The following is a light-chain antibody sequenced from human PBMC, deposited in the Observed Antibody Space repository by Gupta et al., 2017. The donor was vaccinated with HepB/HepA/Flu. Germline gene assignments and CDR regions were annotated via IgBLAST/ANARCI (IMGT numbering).Light chain of an antibody. CDR1: QSLLHSNGYKY. CDR2: LGS. V-gene: IGKV2-28*01. CDR3: RQALQTPT. J-gene: IGKJ3*01. Sequence: DMVITSSPITLPVIPGEPASISCRSSQSLLHSNGYKYLDWYLQTPGQSPQLLIYLGSNRASGVPDRFSGSGSGTDFTLKISRVEAEDVGVYYCRQALQTPTFGPGTKVDIK.